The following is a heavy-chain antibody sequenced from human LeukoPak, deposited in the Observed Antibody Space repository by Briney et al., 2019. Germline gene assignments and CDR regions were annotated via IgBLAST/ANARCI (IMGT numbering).Heavy chain of an antibody. V-gene: IGHV4-31*03. D-gene: IGHD3-16*02. CDR3: AREYDYVWGSYRYTYFDD. CDR2: IYYSGST. Sequence: SETLSLTCTVSGVSISSGGYYWSWIRQHPGKGPEWIGYIYYSGSTYYNPSLKSRVTISVDTSKNQFSLKLSSVTAADTAVYYCAREYDYVWGSYRYTYFDDWGQGTLVTVSS. CDR1: GVSISSGGYY. J-gene: IGHJ4*02.